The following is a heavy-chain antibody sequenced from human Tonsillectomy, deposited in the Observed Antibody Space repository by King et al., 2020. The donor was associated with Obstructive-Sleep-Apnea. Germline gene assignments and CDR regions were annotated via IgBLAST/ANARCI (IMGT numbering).Heavy chain of an antibody. D-gene: IGHD3-10*01. CDR2: MNPNSGAT. J-gene: IGHJ4*02. CDR1: GYSFTGYY. V-gene: IGHV1-2*02. CDR3: ARGTLWFGTPYYFDN. Sequence: VQLVQSGAEVKKTGASVQVSCKASGYSFTGYYLHWVRRAPGQGLEWVGWMNPNSGATNFAQKFQGRVTMTRDMAISTAYMDLSSLRSDDTAVYYCARGTLWFGTPYYFDNGGQGTLVTVSS.